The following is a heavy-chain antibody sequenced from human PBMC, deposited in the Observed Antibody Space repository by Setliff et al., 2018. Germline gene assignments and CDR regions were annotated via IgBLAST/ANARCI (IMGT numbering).Heavy chain of an antibody. Sequence: SETLSLTCAVSGYSISSDYYWGWIRQPPGKGLEWIGSIYHSGSTYYNPSLKSRVTISVDTSKNQFSLKLSSVTAADTAVYYCARARIQLWSSPYNWFDPWGQGTLVTVSS. CDR1: GYSISSDYY. CDR3: ARARIQLWSSPYNWFDP. V-gene: IGHV4-38-2*01. CDR2: IYHSGST. D-gene: IGHD5-18*01. J-gene: IGHJ5*02.